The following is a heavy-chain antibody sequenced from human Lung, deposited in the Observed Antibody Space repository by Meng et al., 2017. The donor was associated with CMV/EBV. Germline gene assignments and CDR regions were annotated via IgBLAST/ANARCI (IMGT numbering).Heavy chain of an antibody. CDR2: IRYDGSNK. D-gene: IGHD2-2*01. CDR3: AKDHIVVVPAATYYYGMDV. CDR1: GFTFSSYG. J-gene: IGHJ6*02. Sequence: GGSLRLSCAASGFTFSSYGMHWVRQAPGKGLEWVAFIRYDGSNKYYADSVKGRFTISRDNSKNTLYLQMNSLRAEDTAVYYCAKDHIVVVPAATYYYGMDVWGQGTTVTVSS. V-gene: IGHV3-30*02.